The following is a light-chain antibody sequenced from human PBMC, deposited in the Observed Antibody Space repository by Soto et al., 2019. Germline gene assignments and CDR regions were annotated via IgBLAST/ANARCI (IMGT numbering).Light chain of an antibody. CDR1: SSNIGAGYD. CDR3: QSYDSSLSAYVV. CDR2: GNS. Sequence: QPVLTQPPSVSGAPGQRVTISCTWSSSNIGAGYDVHWYQQLPGTAPKLLIYGNSNRPSGVPDRFSGSKSGTSASLAITGLQAEDEADYYCQSYDSSLSAYVVFGGGTKLTVL. J-gene: IGLJ2*01. V-gene: IGLV1-40*01.